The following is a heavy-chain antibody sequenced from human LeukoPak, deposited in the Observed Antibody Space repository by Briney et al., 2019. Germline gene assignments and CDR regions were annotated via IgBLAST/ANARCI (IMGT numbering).Heavy chain of an antibody. D-gene: IGHD6-6*01. CDR2: IYPGDSDT. V-gene: IGHV5-51*01. CDR1: GYSFTSYW. J-gene: IGHJ6*03. Sequence: GESLKISCKGSGYSFTSYWIGWVRQMPGKGLEWMGIIYPGDSDTRYSPSFQGQVTISADKSISTAYLQWSSLKASDTAMYYCARHGAIGIAARPRAYYYMDVWGKGTTVTVSS. CDR3: ARHGAIGIAARPRAYYYMDV.